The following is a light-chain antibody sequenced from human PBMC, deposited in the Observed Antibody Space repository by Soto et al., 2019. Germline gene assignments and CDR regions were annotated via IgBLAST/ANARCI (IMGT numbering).Light chain of an antibody. CDR1: QGISSW. Sequence: DIQMTQSPSSLSASVGDRVTIACRASQGISSWLAWYQQKPGKVPKRLIYATSSLQSGVPSRFSGSGSGTEFTLTISSLQPEDFATYYCQQLRMYPSTFGGGTKVDIK. CDR3: QQLRMYPST. J-gene: IGKJ4*01. CDR2: ATS. V-gene: IGKV1D-16*01.